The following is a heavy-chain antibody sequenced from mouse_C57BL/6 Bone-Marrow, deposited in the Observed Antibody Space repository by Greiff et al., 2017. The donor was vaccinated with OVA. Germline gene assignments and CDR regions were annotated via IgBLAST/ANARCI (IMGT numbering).Heavy chain of an antibody. CDR1: GYSITSDY. CDR3: SRAHWYFDV. CDR2: ISYSGST. Sequence: EVKLQESGPGLAKPSPTLSLTCSATGYSITSDYWNWIRKFPGHKLEYIGYISYSGSTYYNPSLKSRISITRDTSKNQYYLLWNSVTTEDTATYCCSRAHWYFDVWGTGTTVTVSS. V-gene: IGHV3-8*01. J-gene: IGHJ1*03.